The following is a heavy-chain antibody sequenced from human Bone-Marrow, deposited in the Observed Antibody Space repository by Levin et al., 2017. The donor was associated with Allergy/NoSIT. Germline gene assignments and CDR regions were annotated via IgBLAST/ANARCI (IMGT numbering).Heavy chain of an antibody. Sequence: GGSLRLSCAASGFTFRSYAMHWVRQAPGKGLEWVAFIWFDGTNKYYADSVKGRFTISRDNSKNTLYLQMNSLRAEDTAVYYCARAGRSTDWNPYYFAYWGQGTLVTVSS. CDR2: IWFDGTNK. CDR1: GFTFRSYA. V-gene: IGHV3-33*01. J-gene: IGHJ4*02. CDR3: ARAGRSTDWNPYYFAY. D-gene: IGHD1-1*01.